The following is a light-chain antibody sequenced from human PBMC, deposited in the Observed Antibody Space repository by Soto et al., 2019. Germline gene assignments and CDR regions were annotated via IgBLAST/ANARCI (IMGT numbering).Light chain of an antibody. V-gene: IGKV1-27*01. Sequence: DIQMTQSPSSLSASVGDRVTITCRASQGICNYLAWYQQKPGKVPEVLIYAVSTLQSGVPSRFSGSGSGTDFTLTISSLQPEDVATYYCQKYDTAPWTFGQGTKVEIK. CDR3: QKYDTAPWT. CDR1: QGICNY. CDR2: AVS. J-gene: IGKJ1*01.